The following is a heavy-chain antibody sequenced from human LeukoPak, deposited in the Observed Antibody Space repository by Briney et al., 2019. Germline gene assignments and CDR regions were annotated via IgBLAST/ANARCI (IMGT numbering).Heavy chain of an antibody. D-gene: IGHD3-10*01. J-gene: IGHJ4*02. V-gene: IGHV1-69*02. CDR1: GGTFSSYT. Sequence: GASVKVSCKASGGTFSSYTISWVRQAPGQGLEWMGRIIPILGIANYAQKFQGRVTITADKSTSTAYMELSSLRSEDTAVYYCARHARVRGVTHHSDYWGQGTLVTVSS. CDR2: IIPILGIA. CDR3: ARHARVRGVTHHSDY.